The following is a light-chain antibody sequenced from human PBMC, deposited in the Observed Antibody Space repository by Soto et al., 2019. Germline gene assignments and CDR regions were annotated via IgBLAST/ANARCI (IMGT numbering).Light chain of an antibody. Sequence: DIQLTQSPSFLSASVGDRVTISCRASQDVSRFLAWYQQKPGKAPNLLIYAASTLQIGVPSRFSGSGSGTEFTLTISSLQPEDFATYYCQQLNSYVFTFGPGTKVDIK. CDR1: QDVSRF. J-gene: IGKJ3*01. CDR2: AAS. CDR3: QQLNSYVFT. V-gene: IGKV1-9*01.